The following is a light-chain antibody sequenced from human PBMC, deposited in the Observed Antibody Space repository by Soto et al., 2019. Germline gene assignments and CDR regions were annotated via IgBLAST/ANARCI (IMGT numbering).Light chain of an antibody. CDR1: QSVLYSSNNENY. V-gene: IGKV4-1*01. CDR3: QQYYSTPPT. Sequence: DIVMTQSPDSLAVSLGERATINCKSSQSVLYSSNNENYLAWYQQKPGQPPSLLIYWASTRESGVPARFSGSGSGTDFTLTISSLQAEDVAVYYCQQYYSTPPTFGQGTKVEIK. J-gene: IGKJ1*01. CDR2: WAS.